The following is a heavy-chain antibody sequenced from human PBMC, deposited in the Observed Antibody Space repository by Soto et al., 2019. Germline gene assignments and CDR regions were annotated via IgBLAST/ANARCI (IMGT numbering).Heavy chain of an antibody. V-gene: IGHV3-30*18. CDR2: ISYDGNDK. Sequence: QVQLMESGGDVVQPGRSLRLSCAASGFTFSNFGMHWVRQAPGKGLEWVAGISYDGNDKYYADSVKGRFNISRDNSKNTLFLHKNSMRTEDTAEYYCAEFSGPMAALGGDSWCEVNLGTVS. J-gene: IGHJ4*02. CDR3: AEFSGPMAALGGDS. D-gene: IGHD2-15*01. CDR1: GFTFSNFG.